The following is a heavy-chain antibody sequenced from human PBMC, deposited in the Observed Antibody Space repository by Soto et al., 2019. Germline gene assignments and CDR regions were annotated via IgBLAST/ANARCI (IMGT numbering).Heavy chain of an antibody. D-gene: IGHD3-3*01. J-gene: IGHJ4*02. CDR2: IYHSGST. V-gene: IGHV4-4*02. Sequence: QVQLQESGPGLVKPSGTLSLTCAVSGGSISSSNWWSWVRQPPGKGLEWIGEIYHSGSTNYNPSLKSRVTISVDKSKNPFALKLSSVTAADTAVYYCARDSRRGDDFWSGYRYYFDYWGQGTLVTVSS. CDR3: ARDSRRGDDFWSGYRYYFDY. CDR1: GGSISSSNW.